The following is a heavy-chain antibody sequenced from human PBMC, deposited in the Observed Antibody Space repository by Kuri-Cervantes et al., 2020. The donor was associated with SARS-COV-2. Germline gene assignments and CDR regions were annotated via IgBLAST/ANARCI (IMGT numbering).Heavy chain of an antibody. V-gene: IGHV2-70*11. CDR2: IDWDDDK. CDR3: ARTTEGYHDSSGYHPFDY. CDR1: GFSLSTSGMC. Sequence: SGPTLVKPTQTLTLTCTFSGFSLSTSGMCVSWIRQPPGKALEWLTRIDWDDDKYYSTSLKTRLTISKDTSKNQVVLTMTNMDPVDTATYYCARTTEGYHDSSGYHPFDYWGQGTLVTVSS. D-gene: IGHD3-22*01. J-gene: IGHJ4*02.